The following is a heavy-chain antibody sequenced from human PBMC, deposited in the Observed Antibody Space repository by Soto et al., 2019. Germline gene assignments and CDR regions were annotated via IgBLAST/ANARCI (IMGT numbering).Heavy chain of an antibody. D-gene: IGHD2-8*01. CDR1: GASISSSNW. CDR2: IYHIGHT. CDR3: ARRTWGMDV. Sequence: QVQLQESGPGLVKPSGTLSLTCAVSGASISSSNWWSWVRQPPGKGLEWIGEIYHIGHTNYNPSLEGRVTISVDKSKTQFSLRLSSVTAAATAVYYCARRTWGMDVWGQGTTVIVSS. J-gene: IGHJ6*02. V-gene: IGHV4-4*02.